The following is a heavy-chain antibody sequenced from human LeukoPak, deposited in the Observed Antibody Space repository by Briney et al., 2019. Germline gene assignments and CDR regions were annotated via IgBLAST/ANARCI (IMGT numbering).Heavy chain of an antibody. Sequence: SGGSLRLSCAVSAFTFSDNYMTWIRQAPGKGPESVSYISPSGTDISYADSVKGRFTISRDNAKNSLYLQMNSLRAEDTAVYYCSRDPRNLDYWGQGTLVTVSS. CDR1: AFTFSDNY. V-gene: IGHV3-11*01. D-gene: IGHD1-14*01. CDR2: ISPSGTDI. CDR3: SRDPRNLDY. J-gene: IGHJ4*02.